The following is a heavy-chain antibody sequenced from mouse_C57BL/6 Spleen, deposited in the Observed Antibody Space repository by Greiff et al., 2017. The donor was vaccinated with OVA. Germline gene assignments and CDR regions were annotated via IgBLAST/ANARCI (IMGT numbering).Heavy chain of an antibody. CDR1: GYTFTTYP. CDR2: FHPYNDDT. J-gene: IGHJ1*03. V-gene: IGHV1-47*01. Sequence: QVQLQQSGAELVKPGASVKMSCKASGYTFTTYPIEWMKQNHGKSLEWIGNFHPYNDDTKYNEKFKGKATLTVEKSSSTVYLELSRLTADDSAVYYCASSRWGRDWYFDVWGTGTTVTVSS. CDR3: ASSRWGRDWYFDV. D-gene: IGHD2-3*01.